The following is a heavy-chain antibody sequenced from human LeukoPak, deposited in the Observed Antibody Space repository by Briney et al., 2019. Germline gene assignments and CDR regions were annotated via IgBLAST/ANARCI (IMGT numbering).Heavy chain of an antibody. D-gene: IGHD6-19*01. CDR3: AKVAVAGIDSDY. J-gene: IGHJ4*02. V-gene: IGHV3-30*18. CDR1: GFTFSSYG. CDR2: ISYDGSNK. Sequence: PGRSLRLSCAASGFTFSSYGMHWLRQAPGKGLEWVAVISYDGSNKYYADSVKGRFTISRNNSKNTLYLQMNSLRAEDTAVYYCAKVAVAGIDSDYWGQGTLVTVSS.